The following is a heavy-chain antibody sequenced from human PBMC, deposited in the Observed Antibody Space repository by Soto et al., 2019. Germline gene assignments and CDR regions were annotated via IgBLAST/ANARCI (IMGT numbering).Heavy chain of an antibody. CDR2: IKQDGRKQ. V-gene: IGHV3-7*03. Sequence: EVQLLESGGGLVQPGGSLRLSCADSGFIFKNYWMSWVRQAPGKGLEWGANIKQDGRKQYYVDSVKGRFTISRDNAKNSLDLQMNSLRAEDTAVYYCVRDSQRGEDFWSGPSDYYGMDVWGQGTTVTVSS. CDR3: VRDSQRGEDFWSGPSDYYGMDV. D-gene: IGHD3-3*01. CDR1: GFIFKNYW. J-gene: IGHJ6*02.